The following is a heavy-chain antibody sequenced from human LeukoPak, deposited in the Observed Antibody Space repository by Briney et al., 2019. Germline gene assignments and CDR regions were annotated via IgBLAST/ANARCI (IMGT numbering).Heavy chain of an antibody. J-gene: IGHJ4*02. CDR3: AKDQKGYCSGGSCYSSDY. Sequence: GGSLRLSCAASGFTFSSYSMNWVRQAPGKGLEWVSSISSSSSYIYYADSVKGRFTISRDNSQNTLYLQMNSLRAEDSAVYYCAKDQKGYCSGGSCYSSDYWGQGTLVTVSS. V-gene: IGHV3-21*04. D-gene: IGHD2-15*01. CDR1: GFTFSSYS. CDR2: ISSSSSYI.